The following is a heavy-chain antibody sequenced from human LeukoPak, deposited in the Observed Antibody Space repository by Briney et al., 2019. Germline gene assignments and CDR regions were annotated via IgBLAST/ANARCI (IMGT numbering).Heavy chain of an antibody. V-gene: IGHV1-18*01. D-gene: IGHD2-2*01. J-gene: IGHJ5*02. CDR2: ISANNGNT. Sequence: ASVKVSCKASGYSFGTFGTSWVRQAPGQGLEWMGWISANNGNTNYAQNLQGRVTMTTDTSTSTAYMELRSLRSDDTAVYYCARVGVVVPAAWFDPWGQGTLVTVSS. CDR3: ARVGVVVPAAWFDP. CDR1: GYSFGTFG.